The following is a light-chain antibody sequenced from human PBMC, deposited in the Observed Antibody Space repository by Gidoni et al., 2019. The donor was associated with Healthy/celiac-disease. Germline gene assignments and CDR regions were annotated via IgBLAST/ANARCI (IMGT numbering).Light chain of an antibody. CDR3: QQYNNWPPGT. J-gene: IGKJ3*01. CDR2: GAS. CDR1: QSVSSN. V-gene: IGKV3-15*01. Sequence: EIVMTQSPATLSVSPGERATLSCRASQSVSSNLAWYPQKPGQAPRLLIYGASTRATGIPARFSVSGSGTEFTLTISSLQSEDFAVYYCQQYNNWPPGTFXPXTKVXIK.